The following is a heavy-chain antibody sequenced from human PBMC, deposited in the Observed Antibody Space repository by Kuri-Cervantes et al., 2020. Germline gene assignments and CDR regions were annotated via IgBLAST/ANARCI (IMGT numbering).Heavy chain of an antibody. CDR2: IKSKTDGGTT. D-gene: IGHD2-2*01. V-gene: IGHV3-15*01. J-gene: IGHJ6*02. CDR3: AKEYCSSTSCYLSYYYYYGMDV. Sequence: GESLKISCAASGFTFSNAWMSWVRQAPGKGLEWVGRIKSKTDGGTTDYAAPVKGRFTISRDDSKNTLYLQMNSLKAEDTAVYYCAKEYCSSTSCYLSYYYYYGMDVWGQGTTVTVSS. CDR1: GFTFSNAW.